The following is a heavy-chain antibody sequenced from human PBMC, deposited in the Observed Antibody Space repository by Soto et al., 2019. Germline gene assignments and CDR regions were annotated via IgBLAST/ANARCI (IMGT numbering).Heavy chain of an antibody. CDR3: ARGRGEVDA. CDR2: INHSGNT. J-gene: IGHJ5*02. V-gene: IGHV4-34*01. Sequence: SETLSLTCAVYGASLSDNYCNWLRQPPGKGLEWIGEINHSGNTNYNPSLRSRVTISIDTSKNQLSLNLRSVSAADTAVYYCARGRGEVDAWGQGTPVTVSS. D-gene: IGHD2-21*01. CDR1: GASLSDNY.